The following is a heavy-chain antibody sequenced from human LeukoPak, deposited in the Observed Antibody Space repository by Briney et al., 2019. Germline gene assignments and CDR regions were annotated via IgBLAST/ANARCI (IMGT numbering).Heavy chain of an antibody. D-gene: IGHD2-2*01. CDR3: ARDVGGYCSSTSCYPGFDY. Sequence: GSLRLSCAASGFTFSSYAMHWVRQAPGKGLEWVAVISYDGSNKYYADSVKGRFTISRDNSKNTLYLQMNSLRAEDTAVYYCARDVGGYCSSTSCYPGFDYWGQGTLVTVSS. V-gene: IGHV3-30-3*01. CDR1: GFTFSSYA. J-gene: IGHJ4*02. CDR2: ISYDGSNK.